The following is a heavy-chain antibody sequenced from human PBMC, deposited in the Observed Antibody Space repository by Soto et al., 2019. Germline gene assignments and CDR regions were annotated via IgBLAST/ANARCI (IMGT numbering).Heavy chain of an antibody. J-gene: IGHJ4*02. D-gene: IGHD6-13*01. CDR1: GFSFSTYE. CDR3: ARDRAAGGY. V-gene: IGHV3-48*03. CDR2: ISSGSDTI. Sequence: EVQLVESGGGLVQPGGSLRLSCAASGFSFSTYEMNWVRQAPGKGLEWVAYISSGSDTIDYADSVRGRFTVSRDNAKNSLYLQMNSLRVEDTALYYCARDRAAGGYWGQGTLVTVSS.